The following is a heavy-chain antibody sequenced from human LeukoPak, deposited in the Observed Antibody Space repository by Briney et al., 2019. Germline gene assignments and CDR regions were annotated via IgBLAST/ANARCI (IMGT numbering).Heavy chain of an antibody. CDR1: GFTFSTYA. J-gene: IGHJ5*02. Sequence: PGGSLRLSCAASGFTFSTYAMSWVRQAPGKGLEWVSVVSGTGGRTYYADSVKGRFTTSRDNSENTLYLQMNSLRAEDTALYYCVKASSSSPQYNWFDAWGQGTLVTVSS. CDR3: VKASSSSPQYNWFDA. CDR2: VSGTGGRT. D-gene: IGHD6-6*01. V-gene: IGHV3-23*01.